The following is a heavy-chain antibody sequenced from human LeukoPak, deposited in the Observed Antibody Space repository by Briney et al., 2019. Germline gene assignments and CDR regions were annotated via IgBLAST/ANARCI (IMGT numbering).Heavy chain of an antibody. CDR2: MYTSGST. CDR1: GGSISSYY. J-gene: IGHJ3*02. CDR3: ARTPEYYYDSRGYYRNDAFDI. D-gene: IGHD3-22*01. Sequence: SETLSLTCAVSGGSISSYYWSWIRQPAGKGLELIGRMYTSGSTNYNPSLKSRVTMSVDTSKNQFSLKLRSVAAADTAVYYCARTPEYYYDSRGYYRNDAFDIWGQGTMVIVSS. V-gene: IGHV4-4*07.